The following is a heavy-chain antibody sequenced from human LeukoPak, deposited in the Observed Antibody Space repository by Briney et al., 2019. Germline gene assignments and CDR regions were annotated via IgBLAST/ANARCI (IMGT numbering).Heavy chain of an antibody. V-gene: IGHV3-33*01. CDR2: IWYDGSNK. Sequence: GGSLRLSCAASGFTFSSYAMHWVRQAPGKGLEWVAVIWYDGSNKYYVDSVKGRFTISRDNSKNTLYLQMNSLTAEDTAVYYCAGGGYDYGEGDYWGQGTLVTVSS. CDR3: AGGGYDYGEGDY. CDR1: GFTFSSYA. J-gene: IGHJ4*02. D-gene: IGHD4-17*01.